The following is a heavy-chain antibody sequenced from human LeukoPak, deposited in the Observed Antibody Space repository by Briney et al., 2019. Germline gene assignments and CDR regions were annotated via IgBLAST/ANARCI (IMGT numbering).Heavy chain of an antibody. V-gene: IGHV3-30*03. J-gene: IGHJ4*02. CDR1: GFTFSSYG. Sequence: GGSLRLSCAASGFTFSSYGMHWVRPAPGKGLEWVAVISYDGNNKYYADSVKGRFTISRDNAKNSLYLQMDSLRAEDTAVYYCARGIPYSGFYYFDYWGQGTLVTVSS. D-gene: IGHD1-26*01. CDR3: ARGIPYSGFYYFDY. CDR2: ISYDGNNK.